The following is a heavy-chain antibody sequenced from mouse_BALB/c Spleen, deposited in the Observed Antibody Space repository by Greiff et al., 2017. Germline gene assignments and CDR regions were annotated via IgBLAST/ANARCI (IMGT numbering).Heavy chain of an antibody. CDR2: INPSTGYT. Sequence: VQLVESGAELAKPGASVKMSCKASGYTFTSYWMHWVKQRPGQGLEWIGYINPSTGYTEYNQKFKDKATLTADKSSSTAYMQLSSLTSEDSAVYYCAREDNRYDEGRQDYWGQGTTLTVSS. V-gene: IGHV1-7*01. CDR3: AREDNRYDEGRQDY. CDR1: GYTFTSYW. J-gene: IGHJ2*01. D-gene: IGHD2-14*01.